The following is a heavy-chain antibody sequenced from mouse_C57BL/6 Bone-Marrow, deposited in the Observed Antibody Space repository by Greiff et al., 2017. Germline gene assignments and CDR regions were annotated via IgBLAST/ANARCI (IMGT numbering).Heavy chain of an antibody. CDR1: GFNIKDDY. Sequence: VQLQQSGAELVRPGASVKLSCTASGFNIKDDYIHWVKQRPEQGLEWLGWIDPEIGDTEYASKFQGKATITSDPSSNTAYLQLSSLTSEDTAVYYCSSFDGNYFDFWGQGTPLTVAS. J-gene: IGHJ2*01. D-gene: IGHD2-3*01. CDR3: SSFDGNYFDF. V-gene: IGHV14-4*01. CDR2: IDPEIGDT.